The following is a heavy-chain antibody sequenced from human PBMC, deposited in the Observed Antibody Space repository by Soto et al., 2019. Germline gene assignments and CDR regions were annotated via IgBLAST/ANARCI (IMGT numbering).Heavy chain of an antibody. CDR2: IYYSGST. D-gene: IGHD4-17*01. CDR3: ARWPGLDYGGNSVGIYYYGMDV. V-gene: IGHV4-59*01. J-gene: IGHJ6*02. Sequence: SETLSLTCTVSGGSISSYYWSWIRQPPGKGLEWIGYIYYSGSTNYNPSLKSRVTISVDTSKNQFSLKLSSVTAADTAVYYCARWPGLDYGGNSVGIYYYGMDVWGQGTTVTVSS. CDR1: GGSISSYY.